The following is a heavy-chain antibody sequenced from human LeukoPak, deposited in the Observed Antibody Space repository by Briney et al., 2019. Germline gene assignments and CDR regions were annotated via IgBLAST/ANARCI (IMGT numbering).Heavy chain of an antibody. V-gene: IGHV3-64*01. CDR2: ISSNGGST. Sequence: GGSLRLSCAASGFTFSSYAMHWVCQAPGKGLEYVSAISSNGGSTYYANSVKGRFTISRDNSKNTLYLQMGSLRAEDMAVYYCARASCGGDCYWYYYYGMDVWGQGTTVTVSS. J-gene: IGHJ6*02. CDR3: ARASCGGDCYWYYYYGMDV. CDR1: GFTFSSYA. D-gene: IGHD2-21*02.